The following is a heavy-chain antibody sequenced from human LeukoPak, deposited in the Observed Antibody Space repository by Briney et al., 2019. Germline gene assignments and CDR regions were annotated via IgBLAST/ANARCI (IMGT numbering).Heavy chain of an antibody. V-gene: IGHV3-7*01. Sequence: PGGSLRLSCAASGFTFSNYWMTWARQAPGKGLEWVANIKQDESEKYYVDSVKGRFTISRDNAKNSLYLQMNSLRAEDTAVYYCASPYNTGWYLDYWGQGALVTVSS. J-gene: IGHJ4*02. CDR2: IKQDESEK. D-gene: IGHD6-19*01. CDR1: GFTFSNYW. CDR3: ASPYNTGWYLDY.